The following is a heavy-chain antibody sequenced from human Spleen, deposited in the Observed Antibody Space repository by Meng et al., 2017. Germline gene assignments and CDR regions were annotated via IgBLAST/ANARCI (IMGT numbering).Heavy chain of an antibody. J-gene: IGHJ4*02. CDR1: GYTITGYY. Sequence: QLGQAGAEVKKPGASVKVSCKTSGYTITGYYIPWVRQAPGQGLEWMGRIDPDSGGTNSAQKFQGRVTMTRDTSISTAYMELSSLRSDDTAVYYCAREYGGYEPFDYWGQGTLVTVSS. CDR3: AREYGGYEPFDY. V-gene: IGHV1-2*06. CDR2: IDPDSGGT. D-gene: IGHD5-12*01.